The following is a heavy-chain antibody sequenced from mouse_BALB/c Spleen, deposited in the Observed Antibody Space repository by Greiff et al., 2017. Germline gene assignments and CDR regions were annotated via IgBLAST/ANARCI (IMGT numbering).Heavy chain of an antibody. CDR2: ISNGGGST. J-gene: IGHJ2*01. CDR3: ARQRDWGYFDY. V-gene: IGHV5-12-2*01. D-gene: IGHD4-1*01. CDR1: GFTFSSYT. Sequence: EVMLVESGGGLVQPGGSLKLSCAASGFTFSSYTMSWVRQTPEKRLEWVAYISNGGGSTYYPDTVKGRFTISRDDAKNTLYLQMSSLKSEDTAMYYCARQRDWGYFDYWGQGTTLTVSS.